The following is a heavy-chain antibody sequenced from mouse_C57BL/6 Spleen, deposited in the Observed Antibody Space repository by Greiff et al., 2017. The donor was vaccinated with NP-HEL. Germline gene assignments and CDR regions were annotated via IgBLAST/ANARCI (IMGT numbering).Heavy chain of an antibody. CDR1: GFTFSSYA. D-gene: IGHD1-1*01. CDR2: ISSGGDYI. CDR3: TRDSHYYGSSLDY. Sequence: EVQRVESGEGLVKPGGSLKLSCAASGFTFSSYAMSWVRQTPEKRLEWVAYISSGGDYIYYADTVKGRFTISRDNARNTLYLQMSSLKSEDTAMYYCTRDSHYYGSSLDYWGQGTTLTVSS. V-gene: IGHV5-9-1*02. J-gene: IGHJ2*01.